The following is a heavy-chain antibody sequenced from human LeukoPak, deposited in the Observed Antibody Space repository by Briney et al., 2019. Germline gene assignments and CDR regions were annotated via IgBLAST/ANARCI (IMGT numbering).Heavy chain of an antibody. D-gene: IGHD2-15*01. CDR2: LYSGGTI. V-gene: IGHV3-66*01. J-gene: IGHJ4*02. Sequence: GGSLRLSCAVSGFTVRSNYMSWVRRAPGKGLEWVSVLYSGGTIYYADSVKGRFTISRDNSKDTLYLQMNNLRAEDTAVYYCVREFGSGGSCYFDYWGQGTLVTVSS. CDR1: GFTVRSNY. CDR3: VREFGSGGSCYFDY.